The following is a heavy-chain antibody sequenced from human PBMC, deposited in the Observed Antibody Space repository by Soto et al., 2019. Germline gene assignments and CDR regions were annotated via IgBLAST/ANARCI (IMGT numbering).Heavy chain of an antibody. CDR2: IYYSGST. D-gene: IGHD6-13*01. Sequence: PSETLSLTCTVSGGSISSYYWSWIRQPPGKRLEWIGYIYYSGSTNYNPSLKSRVTISVDTSKNQFSLKLSSVTAADTAVYYCARVWYCSSWYTYWFDPWGQGTLDPVSS. CDR3: ARVWYCSSWYTYWFDP. V-gene: IGHV4-59*01. J-gene: IGHJ5*02. CDR1: GGSISSYY.